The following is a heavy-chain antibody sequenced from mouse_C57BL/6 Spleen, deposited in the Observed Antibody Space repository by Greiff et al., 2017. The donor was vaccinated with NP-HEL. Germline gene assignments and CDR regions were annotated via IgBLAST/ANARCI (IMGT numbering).Heavy chain of an antibody. CDR3: ASHGSSSYWYFDV. CDR1: GYSITSGYY. V-gene: IGHV3-6*01. CDR2: ISYDGSN. Sequence: DVKLQESGPGLVKPSQSLSLTCSVTGYSITSGYYWNWIRQFPGNKLEWMGYISYDGSNNYNPSLKNRISITRDTSKNQFFLKLNSVTTEDTATYYCASHGSSSYWYFDVWGTGTTVTVSS. J-gene: IGHJ1*03. D-gene: IGHD1-1*01.